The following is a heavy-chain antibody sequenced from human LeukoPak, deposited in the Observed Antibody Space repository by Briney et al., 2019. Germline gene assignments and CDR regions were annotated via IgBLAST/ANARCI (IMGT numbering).Heavy chain of an antibody. V-gene: IGHV1-8*03. D-gene: IGHD1-1*01. CDR1: GYTFTSYD. CDR2: MNPNSGNT. Sequence: ASVKVSCKASGYTFTSYDINWVRQATGQGLEWMGWMNPNSGNTGYAQKFQGRVTITRNTSISTAYMELSSLRSEDTAVYYCARGTLERGPGYYYYYMDVWGKGTTVTVSS. CDR3: ARGTLERGPGYYYYYMDV. J-gene: IGHJ6*03.